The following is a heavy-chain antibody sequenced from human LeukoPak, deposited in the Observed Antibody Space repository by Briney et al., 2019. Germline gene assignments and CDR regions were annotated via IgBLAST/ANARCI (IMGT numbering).Heavy chain of an antibody. J-gene: IGHJ4*02. Sequence: SVKASCKASGGTFSSYAISWVRQAPGQGLEWMGRIIPIFGTANYAQKFQGRVTITTDESTSTAYMELSSLRSEDTAVYYCARLAAAAPGFDYWGQGTLVTVSS. CDR1: GGTFSSYA. V-gene: IGHV1-69*05. D-gene: IGHD6-13*01. CDR3: ARLAAAAPGFDY. CDR2: IIPIFGTA.